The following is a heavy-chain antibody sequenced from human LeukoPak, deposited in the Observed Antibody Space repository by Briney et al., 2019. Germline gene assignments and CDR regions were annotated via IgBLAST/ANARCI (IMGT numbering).Heavy chain of an antibody. CDR1: GFTFSNLG. D-gene: IGHD2-21*02. CDR2: IWYYGSNK. J-gene: IGHJ4*02. Sequence: SLRLSCAASGFTFSNLGMHWVRQAPGKGPEWVALIWYYGSNKYYGDSVKGRFTISRDNSKNTVYLQMNSLRAEDTGVYYCARDRLEAVTDDDYFDYWGQGTLVTVSS. V-gene: IGHV3-33*01. CDR3: ARDRLEAVTDDDYFDY.